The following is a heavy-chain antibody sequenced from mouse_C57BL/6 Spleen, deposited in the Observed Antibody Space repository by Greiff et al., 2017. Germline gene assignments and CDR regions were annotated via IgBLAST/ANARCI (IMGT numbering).Heavy chain of an antibody. CDR3: ARRGYWYFDV. J-gene: IGHJ1*03. CDR2: IDPSDSET. CDR1: GYTFTSYW. Sequence: QVQLQQPGAELVRPGSSVKLSCKASGYTFTSYWMHWVKQRPIQGLEWIGNIDPSDSETHYNQKFKDKATLTVDKSSSTAYMQLSSLASEDSAVYYCARRGYWYFDVWGTGTTVTVSS. V-gene: IGHV1-52*01.